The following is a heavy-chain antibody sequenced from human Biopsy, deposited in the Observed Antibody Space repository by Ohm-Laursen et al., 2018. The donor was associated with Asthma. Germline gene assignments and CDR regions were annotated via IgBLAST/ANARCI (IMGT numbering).Heavy chain of an antibody. CDR3: ARGYSGTDRIVYYYSGMEV. D-gene: IGHD5-12*01. CDR2: LIPVLGTA. J-gene: IGHJ6*02. CDR1: GDSLGSFINYA. Sequence: SSVKISCKASGDSLGSFINYAISWVRQAPRQGLEWMGGLIPVLGTADYAPMFEGRVTITADESTSTAYLELTSLRFEDTAVYYCARGYSGTDRIVYYYSGMEVWGQGTTVTVSS. V-gene: IGHV1-69*01.